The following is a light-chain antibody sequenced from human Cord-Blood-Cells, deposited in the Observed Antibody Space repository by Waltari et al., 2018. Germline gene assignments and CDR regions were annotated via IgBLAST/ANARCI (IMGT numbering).Light chain of an antibody. CDR2: AAS. V-gene: IGKV1-39*01. Sequence: DLQLTQPPSSLSASVGARVTITCRASQSISSYLNWYQQKPGKAPKRLIYAASSLQSGVPSRFSGSGSGTDFTLTISSLQPEDFATYYCQQSYSTPPLTFGGGTKVEIK. J-gene: IGKJ4*01. CDR1: QSISSY. CDR3: QQSYSTPPLT.